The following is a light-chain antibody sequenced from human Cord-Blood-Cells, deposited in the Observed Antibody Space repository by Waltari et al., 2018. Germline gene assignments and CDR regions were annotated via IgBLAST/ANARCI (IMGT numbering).Light chain of an antibody. Sequence: DIVMTQSPLSLPVTPGEPASISCRSSQSLLHSNGYNYLDWYLQKPGQSPQLLIYLGSNRASGXXXRFSGSGSGTDFTLKISRVEAEDVGVYYCMQALQTPYTFGQGTKLEIK. CDR3: MQALQTPYT. J-gene: IGKJ2*01. CDR1: QSLLHSNGYNY. CDR2: LGS. V-gene: IGKV2-28*01.